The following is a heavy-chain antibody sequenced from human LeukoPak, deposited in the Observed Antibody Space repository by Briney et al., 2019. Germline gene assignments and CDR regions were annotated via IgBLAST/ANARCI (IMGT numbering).Heavy chain of an antibody. CDR2: IHYTETT. Sequence: SETLSLTCSVSGYSVKRDYYWAWVRQPPGQGLEWIGSIHYTETTHYNPSLKSRVAISVDTSKDQFSLNLYPVTATDTAVYYCARENDGSGYALDYWGQGILVTVSS. V-gene: IGHV4-38-2*02. CDR1: GYSVKRDYY. J-gene: IGHJ4*02. CDR3: ARENDGSGYALDY. D-gene: IGHD3-22*01.